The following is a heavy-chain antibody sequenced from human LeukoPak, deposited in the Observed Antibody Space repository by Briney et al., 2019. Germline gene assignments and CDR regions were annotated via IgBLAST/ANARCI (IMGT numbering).Heavy chain of an antibody. J-gene: IGHJ4*02. CDR1: GGSIIPYY. D-gene: IGHD1-1*01. CDR2: IDYTGSN. V-gene: IGHV4-59*13. Sequence: SETLSLSCIVSGGSIIPYYWSWIPHSPGKGLEWIAYIDYTGSNNHNPSLKSRVTISVDPSKNQFSLKLTAVAAADTAVYYCARVGNAEGGYYFDYWGQGTQVIVSS. CDR3: ARVGNAEGGYYFDY.